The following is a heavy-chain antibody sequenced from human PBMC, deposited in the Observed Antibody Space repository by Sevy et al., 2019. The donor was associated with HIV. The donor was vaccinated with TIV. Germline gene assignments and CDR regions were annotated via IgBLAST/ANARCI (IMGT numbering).Heavy chain of an antibody. CDR2: INHSGST. V-gene: IGHV4-34*01. D-gene: IGHD4-17*01. CDR3: ARTRDYGDYPLFYYYYGMDV. Sequence: SETLSLTCAVYGGSFSGYYWSWIRQPPGKGLEWIGEINHSGSTNYNPFLKSRVTISVDTSKNQFSLKLSSVTAADTAVYYCARTRDYGDYPLFYYYYGMDVWGQGTTVTVSS. J-gene: IGHJ6*02. CDR1: GGSFSGYY.